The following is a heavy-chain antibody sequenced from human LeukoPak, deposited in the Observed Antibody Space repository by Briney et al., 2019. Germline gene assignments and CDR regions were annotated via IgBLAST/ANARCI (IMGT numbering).Heavy chain of an antibody. CDR1: GFTFSSYS. J-gene: IGHJ4*02. D-gene: IGHD4-17*01. Sequence: GGSLRLSCAASGFTFSSYSMNWVRQAPGKGLEWVSYISSSSSTIYYADSVKGRFTISRDNSKNTLYLQMNSLRAEDTAVYYCARERHDYGLDYWGQGTLVTVSS. V-gene: IGHV3-48*01. CDR3: ARERHDYGLDY. CDR2: ISSSSSTI.